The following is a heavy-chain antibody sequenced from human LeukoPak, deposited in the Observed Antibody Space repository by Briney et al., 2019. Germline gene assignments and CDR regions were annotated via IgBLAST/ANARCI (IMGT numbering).Heavy chain of an antibody. CDR3: AKDSVGVAGPDY. D-gene: IGHD6-19*01. J-gene: IGHJ4*02. V-gene: IGHV3-23*01. CDR2: VSDSGAGT. CDR1: GFTFSSYA. Sequence: GGSLRLSCAASGFTFSSYAMSWVRQAPGKGLEWVSAVSDSGAGTYYADSAKGRFTISRDNSKNTLFLQMNSLRAEDTAVYYCAKDSVGVAGPDYWGQGTLVTVSS.